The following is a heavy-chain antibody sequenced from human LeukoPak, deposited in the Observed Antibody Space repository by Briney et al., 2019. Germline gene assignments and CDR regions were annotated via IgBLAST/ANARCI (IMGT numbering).Heavy chain of an antibody. D-gene: IGHD2-15*01. Sequence: SETLSLTCAVYGGSFSGYYWSWIRQPPGKGLEWIGEINHSGTTNYNPSLKSRVTISVDTSQNQFSLKLSSVTAADTAVYYCARARGIVVVVAEDCYFDYWGQGTLVAVSS. V-gene: IGHV4-34*01. J-gene: IGHJ4*02. CDR1: GGSFSGYY. CDR3: ARARGIVVVVAEDCYFDY. CDR2: INHSGTT.